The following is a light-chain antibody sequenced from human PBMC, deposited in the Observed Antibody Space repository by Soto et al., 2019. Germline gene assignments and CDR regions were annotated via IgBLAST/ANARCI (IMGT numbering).Light chain of an antibody. J-gene: IGKJ1*01. Sequence: IVWPPYPVTLSLSADKKGTQSCRASESIGRSLAWYQQRPGQAPRLLIYDASNRATGIPARFSGSGSGTDFTLPISRLEPEDFAVYYCLQRSDWRTFGRGTKVDIK. CDR2: DAS. V-gene: IGKV3-11*01. CDR3: LQRSDWRT. CDR1: ESIGRS.